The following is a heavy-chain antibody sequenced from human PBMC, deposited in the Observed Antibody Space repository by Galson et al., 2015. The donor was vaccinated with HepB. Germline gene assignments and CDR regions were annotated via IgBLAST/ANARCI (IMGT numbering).Heavy chain of an antibody. CDR3: AREVHGDYYNYYMDV. J-gene: IGHJ6*03. CDR2: TYYRSKWYN. D-gene: IGHD1-1*01. Sequence: CAISGDSVSSNSAAWNWIRQSPSRGLEWLGRTYYRSKWYNDYAVSVRSRITINPDTSKNQFSLQLDYVTSEDTAVYYCAREVHGDYYNYYMDVWGKGTTVTVSS. CDR1: GDSVSSNSAA. V-gene: IGHV6-1*01.